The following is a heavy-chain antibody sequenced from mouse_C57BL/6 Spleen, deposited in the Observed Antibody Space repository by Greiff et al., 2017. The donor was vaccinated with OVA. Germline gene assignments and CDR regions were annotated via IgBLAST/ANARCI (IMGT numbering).Heavy chain of an antibody. V-gene: IGHV5-4*03. Sequence: EVKLVESGGGLVKPGGSLKLSCAASGFTFSSYAMSWVRQTPEKRLEWVATISDGGSYTYYPDNVKGRFTISRDNAKNNLYLQMRQLKSEDTAMYDGARVNYYGSSGYFDVWGTGTTVTVSS. J-gene: IGHJ1*03. CDR1: GFTFSSYA. CDR2: ISDGGSYT. CDR3: ARVNYYGSSGYFDV. D-gene: IGHD1-1*01.